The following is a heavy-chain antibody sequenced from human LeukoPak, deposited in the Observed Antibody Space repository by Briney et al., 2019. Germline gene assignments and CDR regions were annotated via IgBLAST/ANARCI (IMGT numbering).Heavy chain of an antibody. CDR2: INSDGSST. V-gene: IGHV3-74*01. CDR1: RFTFSSYW. J-gene: IGHJ4*02. D-gene: IGHD3-22*01. CDR3: ARVQLPYYYDSSGYGVGY. Sequence: GGSLRLSCAASRFTFSSYWMHWVRQAPGKGLVCLSRINSDGSSTSYADSVKGRFTISRDNAKNTLYLQMNSLRAEDTAVYYCARVQLPYYYDSSGYGVGYWGQGTLVTVSS.